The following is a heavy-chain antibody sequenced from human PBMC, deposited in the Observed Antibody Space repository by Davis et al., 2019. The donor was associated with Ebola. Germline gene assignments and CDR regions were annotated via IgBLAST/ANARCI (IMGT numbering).Heavy chain of an antibody. V-gene: IGHV1-46*01. CDR3: ARGKIEGVVTARWFDP. D-gene: IGHD2-21*02. J-gene: IGHJ5*02. CDR2: INPSGGST. Sequence: ASVKVSCKASGYTFTSYYMHWVRQAPGQGLEWMGIINPSGGSTSYAQKFQGRVTVTRDTSTSTVYMELSSLRSEDTAVYYCARGKIEGVVTARWFDPWGQGTLVTVSS. CDR1: GYTFTSYY.